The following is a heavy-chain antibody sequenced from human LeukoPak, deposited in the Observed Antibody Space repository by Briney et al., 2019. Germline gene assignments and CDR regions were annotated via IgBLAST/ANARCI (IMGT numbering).Heavy chain of an antibody. CDR2: INHSGST. Sequence: SETLSLTCAVYGGSFSGYYWSWIRQPPGKGLEWIGEINHSGSTNHNPSLKSRVTISVETSKNQFSLKLNSVTGADTAVYYCARGGNCYYWGQGTLVTVSS. J-gene: IGHJ4*02. CDR1: GGSFSGYY. D-gene: IGHD1-7*01. V-gene: IGHV4-34*01. CDR3: ARGGNCYY.